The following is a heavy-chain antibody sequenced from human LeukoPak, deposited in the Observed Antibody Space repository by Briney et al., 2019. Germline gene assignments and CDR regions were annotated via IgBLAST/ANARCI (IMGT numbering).Heavy chain of an antibody. Sequence: PSETLSLTCTVSGGSISSSSYYWGWIRQPPGKGLEWIGYIYDSGSTNYNPSLRSRVTISVDTSKNQFSLKLSSVTAADTAVYYCARGPAGSSGWYAFDHWGQGTLVTVSS. J-gene: IGHJ4*02. CDR3: ARGPAGSSGWYAFDH. CDR2: IYDSGST. V-gene: IGHV4-61*05. D-gene: IGHD6-19*01. CDR1: GGSISSSSYY.